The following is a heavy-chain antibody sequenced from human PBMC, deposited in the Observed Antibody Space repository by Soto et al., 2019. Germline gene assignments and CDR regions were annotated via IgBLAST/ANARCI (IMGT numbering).Heavy chain of an antibody. Sequence: QVQLQESGPGLVKPSETLSLTCTVPGGSISSYYWSWIRQPPGKGLDWIGYIYYSGSTNYNPSLKRRVTISVDTSKNQYSLKLSSVTAADTAVYYCASRYGGTLDYWGQGTLVTVSS. V-gene: IGHV4-59*08. CDR1: GGSISSYY. D-gene: IGHD4-17*01. J-gene: IGHJ4*02. CDR2: IYYSGST. CDR3: ASRYGGTLDY.